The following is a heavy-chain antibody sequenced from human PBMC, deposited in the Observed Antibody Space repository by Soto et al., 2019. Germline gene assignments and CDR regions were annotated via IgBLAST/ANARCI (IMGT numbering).Heavy chain of an antibody. CDR2: IYWNDDK. CDR3: AREARMVRGVIPYYNGMDV. V-gene: IGHV2-5*01. J-gene: IGHJ6*02. CDR1: GFSLSTSGVG. D-gene: IGHD3-10*01. Sequence: VSGPTLVNPTQTLTLTCTFSGFSLSTSGVGVVWIRQPPGKSLEYLGVIYWNDDKRYRPSLKSRLTITKDTSKNQVVLTMTNMDPVDTATYYCAREARMVRGVIPYYNGMDVWGQGTTVTVSS.